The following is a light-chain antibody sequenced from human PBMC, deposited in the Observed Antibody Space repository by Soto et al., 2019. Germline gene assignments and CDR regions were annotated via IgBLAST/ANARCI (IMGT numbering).Light chain of an antibody. V-gene: IGKV3-20*01. Sequence: EIVLTQSPGTLSLSPGERATLSCRASQSVSSSYLAWYQQKPGQAPRLLIYGASSRATGIPDRFSGSGSGTDFSLTISRLEPEDFAVDYCQQYGSSRPLTFGGGNKVEIK. J-gene: IGKJ4*01. CDR3: QQYGSSRPLT. CDR2: GAS. CDR1: QSVSSSY.